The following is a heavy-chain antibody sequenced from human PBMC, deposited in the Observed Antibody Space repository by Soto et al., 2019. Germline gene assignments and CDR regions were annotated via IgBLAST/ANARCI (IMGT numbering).Heavy chain of an antibody. CDR1: GGSISSSSYY. V-gene: IGHV4-39*07. Sequence: ETLSLTCTVSGGSISSSSYYWGWIRQPPGKGLEWIGSIYYSGSTSYNPSLKSRVTISVDTSKKQFSLKVRSVTAADTAVYYCARVFGYGNYGFDYWGQGTLVTVSS. CDR3: ARVFGYGNYGFDY. J-gene: IGHJ4*02. CDR2: IYYSGST. D-gene: IGHD4-17*01.